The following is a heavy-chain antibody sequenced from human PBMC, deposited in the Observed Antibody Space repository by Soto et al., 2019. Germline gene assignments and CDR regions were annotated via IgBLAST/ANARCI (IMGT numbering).Heavy chain of an antibody. CDR2: IYYSGST. D-gene: IGHD1-26*01. CDR1: GGSISSGGYY. J-gene: IGHJ5*02. CDR3: AKGHRGELAYNSFDP. V-gene: IGHV4-31*03. Sequence: SETLSLTCTVSGGSISSGGYYWSWIRQHPGKGLEWIGYIYYSGSTYYNPSLKSRVTISVDTSKNQFSLKLSSVTAADTAVYYCAKGHRGELAYNSFDPWGQGTLVNLAS.